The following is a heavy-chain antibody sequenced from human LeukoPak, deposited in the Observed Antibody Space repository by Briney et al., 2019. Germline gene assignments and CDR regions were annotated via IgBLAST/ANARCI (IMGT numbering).Heavy chain of an antibody. CDR1: GYTFTSYD. V-gene: IGHV1-8*01. J-gene: IGHJ4*02. Sequence: ASVKVSCKASGYTFTSYDINWVRQATGQGLEWMGWMNPNSGNTGYAQRFQGRVTMTRNTSISTAYMELSSLRSEDTAVYYCAREESYYDSSGYYLNYWGQGTLVTVSS. CDR3: AREESYYDSSGYYLNY. D-gene: IGHD3-22*01. CDR2: MNPNSGNT.